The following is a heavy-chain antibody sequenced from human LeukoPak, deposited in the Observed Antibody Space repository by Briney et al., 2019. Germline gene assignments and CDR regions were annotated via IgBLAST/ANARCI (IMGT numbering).Heavy chain of an antibody. CDR1: GFTFSNYA. CDR3: ARASAAGDY. V-gene: IGHV3-23*01. CDR2: ISGSGDST. D-gene: IGHD1-14*01. Sequence: GGSLRLSCAASGFTFSNYAMRWVRQAPGKGLEWVSGISGSGDSTYYADSVKGRFTISRDNAKNSLYLQMNSLRAEDTAVYYCARASAAGDYWGQGTLVTVSS. J-gene: IGHJ4*02.